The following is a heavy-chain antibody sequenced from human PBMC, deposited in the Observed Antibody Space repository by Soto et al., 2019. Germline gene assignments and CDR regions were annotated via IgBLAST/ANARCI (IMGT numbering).Heavy chain of an antibody. CDR3: ARDKGYYYYYGMDV. CDR2: ISSSSSTI. Sequence: CASSGFTFSSYSMNWVRQAPGKGLEWVSYISSSSSTIYYADSVKGRFTISRDNAKNSLYLQMNSLRDEDTAVYYCARDKGYYYYYGMDVWGQGTTVTVSS. J-gene: IGHJ6*02. V-gene: IGHV3-48*02. CDR1: GFTFSSYS.